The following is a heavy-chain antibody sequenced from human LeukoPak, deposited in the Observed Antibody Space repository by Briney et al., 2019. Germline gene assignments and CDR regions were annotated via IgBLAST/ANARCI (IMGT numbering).Heavy chain of an antibody. Sequence: GASVKVSCKASGYTFTGYYMHWVRQAPGQGLERMGWINPNSGGTNYAQKLQGRVTMTTDTSTSTAYMELRSLRSDDTAVYYCARDRVPYYYDRSGTKIFDYWGQGTLVTVSS. V-gene: IGHV1-2*02. CDR3: ARDRVPYYYDRSGTKIFDY. CDR2: INPNSGGT. CDR1: GYTFTGYY. D-gene: IGHD3-22*01. J-gene: IGHJ4*02.